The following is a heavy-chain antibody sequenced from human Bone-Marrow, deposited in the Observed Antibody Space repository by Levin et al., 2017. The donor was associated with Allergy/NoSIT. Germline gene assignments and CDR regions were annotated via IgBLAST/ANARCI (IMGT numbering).Heavy chain of an antibody. D-gene: IGHD4-17*01. CDR2: IHFSGNT. J-gene: IGHJ4*02. V-gene: IGHV4-39*01. CDR3: ARQVGSHDYGDYLLEY. Sequence: SETLSLICTVSGGSITTRSYYWGWIRRPPGKGLEWIGTIHFSGNTYYNPSLKSRVTLSVDTSKSHFSLNLRSVTAADTSVYYCARQVGSHDYGDYLLEYWSQGTLVTVSS. CDR1: GGSITTRSYY.